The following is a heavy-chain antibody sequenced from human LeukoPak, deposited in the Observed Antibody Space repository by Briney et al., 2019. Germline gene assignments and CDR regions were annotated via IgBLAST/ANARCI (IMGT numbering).Heavy chain of an antibody. CDR2: IIPIFGTA. D-gene: IGHD6-13*01. Sequence: SVKVSCKASGYTFTSYDINWVRQAPGQGLEWMGGIIPIFGTANYAQKFQGRVTITADESTSTAYMELSSLRSEDTAVYYCARDLLQAAGYGMDVWGQGTTVTVSS. CDR3: ARDLLQAAGYGMDV. V-gene: IGHV1-69*13. J-gene: IGHJ6*02. CDR1: GYTFTSYD.